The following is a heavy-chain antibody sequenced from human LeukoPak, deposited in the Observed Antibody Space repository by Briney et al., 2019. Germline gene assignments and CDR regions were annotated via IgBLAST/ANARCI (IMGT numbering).Heavy chain of an antibody. CDR3: ARGGTEQQRDFQH. J-gene: IGHJ1*01. CDR1: GGTFSSYA. V-gene: IGHV1-69*13. CDR2: IIPIFGTA. D-gene: IGHD6-13*01. Sequence: GASVKVSCKASGGTFSSYAISWVRQAPGQGLEWMGGIIPIFGTANSAQKFQGRVTITADESTSTAYMELSSLRSEDAAVYYCARGGTEQQRDFQHWGQGTLVTVSS.